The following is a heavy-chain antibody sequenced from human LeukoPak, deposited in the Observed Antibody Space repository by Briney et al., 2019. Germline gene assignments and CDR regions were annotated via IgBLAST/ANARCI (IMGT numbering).Heavy chain of an antibody. J-gene: IGHJ1*01. Sequence: SVKVSCKASGGTFSSYAISWVRQAPGQGLEWMGGIIPIFGTANYAQKFQGRVTITADESTSTAYMELSSLRSEDTAVYYCARDSPGPHCSGGSCYPLEYFQHWGQGTLVTVSS. CDR3: ARDSPGPHCSGGSCYPLEYFQH. V-gene: IGHV1-69*13. D-gene: IGHD2-15*01. CDR2: IIPIFGTA. CDR1: GGTFSSYA.